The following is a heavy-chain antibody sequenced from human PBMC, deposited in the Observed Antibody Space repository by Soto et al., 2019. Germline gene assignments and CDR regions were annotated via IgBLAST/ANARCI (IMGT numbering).Heavy chain of an antibody. J-gene: IGHJ6*02. CDR2: IYYRGST. D-gene: IGHD3-22*01. Sequence: SETLSLTCTVSGGSISSYFWSWIRQPPGKGLEWIGYIYYRGSTNYNPSLKSRVTISVDTSKNQFSLKLSSVTTADMSVYFCARTPISYYDSTFYGMDVWGQGTTVTVSS. CDR3: ARTPISYYDSTFYGMDV. V-gene: IGHV4-59*01. CDR1: GGSISSYF.